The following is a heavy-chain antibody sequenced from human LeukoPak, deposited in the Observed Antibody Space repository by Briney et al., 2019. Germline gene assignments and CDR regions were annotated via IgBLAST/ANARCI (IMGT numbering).Heavy chain of an antibody. Sequence: PGGSLRLSCAASGFTFSSYSMNWVRQAPGKGPEWVSSISRSSSYIYYADSVKGRFTISRDNAKNSLYLQMNSLRAEDTAVYYCARATTYYYDSSGHYYWFDPWGQGTLVTVSS. CDR1: GFTFSSYS. CDR2: ISRSSSYI. CDR3: ARATTYYYDSSGHYYWFDP. J-gene: IGHJ5*02. V-gene: IGHV3-21*06. D-gene: IGHD3-22*01.